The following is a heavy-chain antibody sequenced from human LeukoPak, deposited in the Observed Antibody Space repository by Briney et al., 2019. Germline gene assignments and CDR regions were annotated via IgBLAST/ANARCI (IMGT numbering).Heavy chain of an antibody. J-gene: IGHJ4*02. CDR2: IDYSGRT. CDR1: GGSISSYY. D-gene: IGHD1-7*01. Sequence: PSETLSLTCTVAGGSISSYYWSWIRQPPGKGLEWFGSIDYSGRTSYNPSLKSRVTISADTSKNQFSLKLSSVTAADTAVYYCARLISGTMLDYWGQGTLVTVPS. CDR3: ARLISGTMLDY. V-gene: IGHV4-39*01.